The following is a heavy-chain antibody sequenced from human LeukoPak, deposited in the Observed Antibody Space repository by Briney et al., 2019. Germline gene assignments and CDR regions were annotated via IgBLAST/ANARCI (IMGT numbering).Heavy chain of an antibody. J-gene: IGHJ6*02. CDR3: ARRAGYSSSWNQYYYYYGMGV. CDR2: MSAYNGNT. CDR1: GYTFTSYG. D-gene: IGHD6-13*01. Sequence: GASVTVSCKASGYTFTSYGISWVRQAPGQGLEWMGWMSAYNGNTNYAQKLQGRVTMTTDTSTSTAYMELRSLRSDDTAVYYCARRAGYSSSWNQYYYYYGMGVWGQGTTVTVSS. V-gene: IGHV1-18*01.